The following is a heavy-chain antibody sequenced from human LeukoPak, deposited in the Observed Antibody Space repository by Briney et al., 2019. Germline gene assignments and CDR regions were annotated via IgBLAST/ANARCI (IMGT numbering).Heavy chain of an antibody. D-gene: IGHD1-26*01. J-gene: IGHJ4*02. CDR3: ARPSSDGNYYYY. Sequence: SETLSLTCTVSGDSISSNTYYWGWIRQPPGKGLEWIGSMSYTSSPSYSPSLESRATISIDTSKNSFSLKLSSVTATDTAVYYCARPSSDGNYYYYWGQGTLVTVSS. CDR1: GDSISSNTYY. V-gene: IGHV4-39*02. CDR2: MSYTSSP.